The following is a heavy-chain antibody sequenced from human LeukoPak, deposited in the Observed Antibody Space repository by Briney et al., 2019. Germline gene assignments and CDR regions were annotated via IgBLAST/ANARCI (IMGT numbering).Heavy chain of an antibody. CDR3: ARDCSRTSCYWDY. Sequence: GGCLRLSCAASAFTSGMFWMGWDRQAPGKGLEWVANKTQAGSQKYYVDSVKGRLTISRDNAKNSLYLQMNSLRAEDTAVYYCARDCSRTSCYWDYWGQGTLVTVSS. J-gene: IGHJ4*02. D-gene: IGHD2-2*01. CDR1: AFTSGMFW. V-gene: IGHV3-7*01. CDR2: KTQAGSQK.